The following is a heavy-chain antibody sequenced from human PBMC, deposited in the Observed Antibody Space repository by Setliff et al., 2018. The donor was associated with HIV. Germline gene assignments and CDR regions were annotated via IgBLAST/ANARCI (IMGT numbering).Heavy chain of an antibody. CDR1: GGSVGSSSYY. Sequence: SETLSLTCTVSGGSVGSSSYYWAWIRQPPGKGLEWIGSIYYTGNTKYNPSLESRVTFSTDTSENQFSLRLASVTAADTAIYYCARDDSIVLVPAIMRGDGFDFWGQGRMVTV. CDR3: ARDDSIVLVPAIMRGDGFDF. D-gene: IGHD2-2*01. J-gene: IGHJ3*01. CDR2: IYYTGNT. V-gene: IGHV4-39*07.